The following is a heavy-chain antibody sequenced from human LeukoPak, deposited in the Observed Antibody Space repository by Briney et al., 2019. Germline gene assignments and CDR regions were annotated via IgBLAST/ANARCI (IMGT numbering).Heavy chain of an antibody. CDR3: ARGPHQHWPLGQF. CDR2: INDSGSP. CDR1: GGSFNGYH. V-gene: IGHV4-34*01. J-gene: IGHJ4*02. D-gene: IGHD2-2*01. Sequence: SETLSLTCEVNGGSFNGYHWTWIRQSPGKGLEWIGEINDSGSPIYSSSLRSRLTISVDTSKNQFSVTLTSVTVADTAVYYCARGPHQHWPLGQFWGQGSLVTVSS.